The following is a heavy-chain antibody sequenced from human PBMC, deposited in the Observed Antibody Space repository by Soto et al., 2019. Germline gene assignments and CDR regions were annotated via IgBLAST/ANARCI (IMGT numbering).Heavy chain of an antibody. D-gene: IGHD2-21*02. J-gene: IGHJ5*02. CDR1: GYSFTSYW. CDR3: ARHIVVVTNLGGWFDP. V-gene: IGHV5-10-1*03. CDR2: IDPSDSYT. Sequence: EVQLVQSGAEVKKPGESLRISCKGSGYSFTSYWISWVRQMPGKGLEWMGRIDPSDSYTNYSPSFQGHVTISADKSISTAYLQWSSLKASDTAMYYCARHIVVVTNLGGWFDPWGQGTLVTVSS.